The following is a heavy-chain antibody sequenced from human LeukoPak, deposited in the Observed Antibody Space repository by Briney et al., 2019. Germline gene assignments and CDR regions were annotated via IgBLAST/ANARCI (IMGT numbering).Heavy chain of an antibody. CDR3: ATDLDYTFDY. D-gene: IGHD4-4*01. Sequence: GGSLRLSCTASGFPFLARWMHWFGQAPGKGLVWISLIKKDGFFSTYADSVKGRFTISRDDAKNTLYLQMDSLRADDTAVYYCATDLDYTFDYWGRGTLVTVSS. CDR1: GFPFLARW. V-gene: IGHV3-74*03. J-gene: IGHJ4*02. CDR2: IKKDGFFS.